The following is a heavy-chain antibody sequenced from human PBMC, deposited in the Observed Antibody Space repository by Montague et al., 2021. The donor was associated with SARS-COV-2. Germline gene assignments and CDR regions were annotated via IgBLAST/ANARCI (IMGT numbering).Heavy chain of an antibody. V-gene: IGHV6-1*01. CDR1: GDSVPSNSAA. CDR3: ARDDPYCTNGVCYTGNRFGP. J-gene: IGHJ5*02. Sequence: CAISGDSVPSNSAAWNWIRQSPSRGLEWLGRTYYRSKWYNDYAVSVKSRITINPDTSKNQFSLQLNSVTPEDTAVYYCARDDPYCTNGVCYTGNRFGPWGQGTLVTVSS. D-gene: IGHD2-8*01. CDR2: TYYRSKWYN.